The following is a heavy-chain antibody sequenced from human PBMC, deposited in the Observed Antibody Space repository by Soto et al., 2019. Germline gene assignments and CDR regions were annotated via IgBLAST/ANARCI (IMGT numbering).Heavy chain of an antibody. CDR3: ARDGFSGSYI. J-gene: IGHJ3*02. D-gene: IGHD1-26*01. CDR1: GGTFSSYT. CDR2: IIPILGIA. Sequence: QVQLVQSGAEVKKPGSSVKVSCKASGGTFSSYTISWVRPAPGQGLEWMGRIIPILGIANYAQKFQGRVTITGDKSTSTAYMELSNLRSEDTAVYYCARDGFSGSYIWGQGTMVTVSS. V-gene: IGHV1-69*08.